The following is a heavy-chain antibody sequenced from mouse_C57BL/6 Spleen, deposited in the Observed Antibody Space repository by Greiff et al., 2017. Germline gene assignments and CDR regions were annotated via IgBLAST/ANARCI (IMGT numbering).Heavy chain of an antibody. CDR2: IYPGDGDT. CDR1: GYAFSSSW. CDR3: ARGDYGSSFFDY. J-gene: IGHJ2*01. V-gene: IGHV1-82*01. Sequence: QVQLQQSGPELVKPGASVKISCKASGYAFSSSWMNWVKQRPGKGLEWIGRIYPGDGDTNYNGKFTGKATLTAAKSSSTAYMQLSSLTSEDSAVYFCARGDYGSSFFDYWGQGTTLTVSS. D-gene: IGHD1-1*01.